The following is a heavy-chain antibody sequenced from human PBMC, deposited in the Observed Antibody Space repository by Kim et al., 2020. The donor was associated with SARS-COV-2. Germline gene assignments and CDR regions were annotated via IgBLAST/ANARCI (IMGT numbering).Heavy chain of an antibody. CDR1: GFTFSSYA. V-gene: IGHV3-23*03. Sequence: GGSLRLSCAASGFTFSSYAMSWVRQAPGKGLEWVSVIYSGGSSTYYADSVKGRFTISRDNSKNTLYLQMNSLRAEDTAVYYCAKWSRGRIQPMLGRYGMDVWGQGTTVTVSS. J-gene: IGHJ6*02. CDR3: AKWSRGRIQPMLGRYGMDV. D-gene: IGHD5-18*01. CDR2: IYSGGSST.